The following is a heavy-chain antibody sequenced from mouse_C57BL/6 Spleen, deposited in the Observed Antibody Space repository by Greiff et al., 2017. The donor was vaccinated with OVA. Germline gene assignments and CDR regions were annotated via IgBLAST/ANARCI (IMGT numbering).Heavy chain of an antibody. J-gene: IGHJ2*01. V-gene: IGHV1-15*01. CDR2: IDPETGGT. D-gene: IGHD4-1*01. CDR3: TRELGFDY. CDR1: GYTFTDYE. Sequence: VKLMESGAELVRPGASVTLSCKASGYTFTDYEMHWVKQTPVHGLEWIGAIDPETGGTAYNQKFKGKAILTADKSSSTAYMELRSLTSEDSAVYYCTRELGFDYWGQGTTLTVSS.